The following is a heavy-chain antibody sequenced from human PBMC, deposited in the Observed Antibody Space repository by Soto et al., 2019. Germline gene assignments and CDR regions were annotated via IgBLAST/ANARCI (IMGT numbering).Heavy chain of an antibody. CDR2: INDSGST. J-gene: IGHJ6*03. Sequence: WTWIRQHPGNGLEWIGEINDSGSTNHKPSLKSRVTMSIDTSKNQFSLNLRSVTAADTGVYYCAKGGRFPEARYYFLDVWGNGTTVTVSS. V-gene: IGHV4-34*01. CDR3: AKGGRFPEARYYFLDV. D-gene: IGHD3-3*01.